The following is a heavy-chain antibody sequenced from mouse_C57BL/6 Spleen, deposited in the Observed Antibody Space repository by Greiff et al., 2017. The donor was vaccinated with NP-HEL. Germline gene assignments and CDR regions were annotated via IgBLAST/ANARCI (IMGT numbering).Heavy chain of an antibody. J-gene: IGHJ4*01. CDR1: GYTFTSYW. Sequence: QVQLQQSGAELVMPGASVKLSCKASGYTFTSYWMHWVKQRPGQGLEWIGEIDPSDSYTNYNQKFKGKSTLTVDKSSSTAYMQLSSLTSEDSAVYYCARSLYERAMDYWGQGTSVTVSS. CDR3: ARSLYERAMDY. D-gene: IGHD1-1*01. V-gene: IGHV1-69*01. CDR2: IDPSDSYT.